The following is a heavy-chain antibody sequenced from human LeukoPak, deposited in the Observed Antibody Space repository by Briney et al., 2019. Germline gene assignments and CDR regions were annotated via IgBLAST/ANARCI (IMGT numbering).Heavy chain of an antibody. D-gene: IGHD6-13*01. Sequence: GGSLRLSCAASGFTFDDYAMHWVRQAPGKGLEWVSGISWNSGSIGYADSVKGRFTISRDNAKNSLYLQMNSLRAEDMALYYCAKGLEAAAVDDAFDIWGQGTMVTVSS. CDR2: ISWNSGSI. CDR3: AKGLEAAAVDDAFDI. J-gene: IGHJ3*02. CDR1: GFTFDDYA. V-gene: IGHV3-9*03.